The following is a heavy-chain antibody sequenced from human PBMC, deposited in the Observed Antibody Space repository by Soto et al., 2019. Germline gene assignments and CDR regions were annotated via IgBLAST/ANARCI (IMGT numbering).Heavy chain of an antibody. J-gene: IGHJ6*02. CDR1: GFTFSSYS. V-gene: IGHV3-21*01. Sequence: EVQLVESGGGLVKPGGSLRLSCAASGFTFSSYSMNWVRQAPGKGLEWVSSISSSSSYIYYADSVKGRFTISRDNAKNSLYLQMNSLRAEDTAVYYCARDGVVVVTANPYYYYGMDVWGQGTTVTVSS. CDR2: ISSSSSYI. CDR3: ARDGVVVVTANPYYYYGMDV. D-gene: IGHD2-21*02.